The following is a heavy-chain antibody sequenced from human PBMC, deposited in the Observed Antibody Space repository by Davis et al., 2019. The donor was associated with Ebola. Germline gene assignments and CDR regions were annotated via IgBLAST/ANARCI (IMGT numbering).Heavy chain of an antibody. CDR2: ISSSSSTI. V-gene: IGHV3-48*02. D-gene: IGHD3-9*01. CDR1: GFTFSSYS. CDR3: AREEDDILTGDFDY. Sequence: GESLKISCAASGFTFSSYSMNWVRQAPGKGLEWVSYISSSSSTIYYADSVKGRFTISRDNAKNSLYLQMNSLRDEDTAVYYCAREEDDILTGDFDYWGQGTLVTVSS. J-gene: IGHJ4*02.